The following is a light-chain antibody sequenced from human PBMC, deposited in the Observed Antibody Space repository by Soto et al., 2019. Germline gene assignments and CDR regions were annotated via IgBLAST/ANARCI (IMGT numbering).Light chain of an antibody. J-gene: IGKJ2*01. V-gene: IGKV3-15*01. CDR3: QHYDNWPHT. CDR1: QTLSRN. Sequence: EVVLTQSPATLSVSPGERASLSCRASQTLSRNLAWYQHQPGQAPRLLIYGASTRVTGIPARFSGSGSGTDFTLTISSLQSEDSAFYYCQHYDNWPHTFGQGTKLEIK. CDR2: GAS.